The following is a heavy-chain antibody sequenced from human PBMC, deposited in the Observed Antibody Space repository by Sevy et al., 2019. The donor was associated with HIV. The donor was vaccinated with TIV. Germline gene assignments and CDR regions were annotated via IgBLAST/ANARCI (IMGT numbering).Heavy chain of an antibody. CDR2: IWYDGSNK. D-gene: IGHD6-13*01. Sequence: GGSLRLSCAASGFTFSSYAMTWVRQAPGKGLEWVAVIWYDGSNKYYADSVKGRFTISRDNSKNTLYLQMNSLRAEDTAVYYCARDSAAWYSYYYYYYMDVWGKGTTVTVSS. CDR3: ARDSAAWYSYYYYYYMDV. J-gene: IGHJ6*03. V-gene: IGHV3-33*08. CDR1: GFTFSSYA.